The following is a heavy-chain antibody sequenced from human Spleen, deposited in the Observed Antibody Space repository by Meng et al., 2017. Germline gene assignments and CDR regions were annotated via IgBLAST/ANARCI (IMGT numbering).Heavy chain of an antibody. CDR1: DYTLTSDG. CDR3: ATRGNPYLDR. CDR2: INIYNGIT. J-gene: IGHJ4*02. V-gene: IGHV1-18*04. Sequence: QGQVVQSGAEVKKPGASVKVACKVSDYTLTSDGFSWVRQAPGQGLQWMGWINIYNGITNYGRNFQGRVILTTDTSTSTGYMELRSLTSDDTAVYYCATRGNPYLDRWGQGTLVTVSS.